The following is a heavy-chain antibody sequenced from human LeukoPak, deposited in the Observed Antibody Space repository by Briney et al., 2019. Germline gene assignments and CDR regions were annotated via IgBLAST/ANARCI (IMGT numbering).Heavy chain of an antibody. V-gene: IGHV3-13*01. D-gene: IGHD6-13*01. Sequence: GGSLRLSCAASGFTFSSYDMHWVRQATGKGLEWVSAIGTAGDTYYPGSVKGRFTISRENAKNSLYVQMNSLRAGDTAVYYCTRSIAAAGPYYYYYYGMDVWGQGTTVTVSS. J-gene: IGHJ6*02. CDR1: GFTFSSYD. CDR2: IGTAGDT. CDR3: TRSIAAAGPYYYYYYGMDV.